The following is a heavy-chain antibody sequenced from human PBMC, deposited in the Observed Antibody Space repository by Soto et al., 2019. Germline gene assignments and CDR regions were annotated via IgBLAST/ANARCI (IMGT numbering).Heavy chain of an antibody. V-gene: IGHV3-64D*06. CDR2: ISSNGGST. D-gene: IGHD3-10*01. Sequence: GGSLRLSCXASGFTFSSYAMHWVRQAPGKGLEYVSAISSNGGSTYYADSVKGRFTISRDNSKNTLYPQMSSLRAEDTAVYYCVKDGPHMVRGVIISQVLDYWGQGTLVTVSS. CDR1: GFTFSSYA. J-gene: IGHJ4*02. CDR3: VKDGPHMVRGVIISQVLDY.